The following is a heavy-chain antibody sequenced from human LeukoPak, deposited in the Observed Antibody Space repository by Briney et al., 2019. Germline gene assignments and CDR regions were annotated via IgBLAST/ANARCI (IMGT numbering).Heavy chain of an antibody. D-gene: IGHD5-18*01. J-gene: IGHJ4*02. CDR1: SGSISIYY. V-gene: IGHV4-59*01. Sequence: SETLSLTCTVSSGSISIYYWSWIRQPPGKGLEWIGYIYYSGSTNYNPSLKSRVTISVDTSKNQFSLMLSSVTAADTAVYYCARGGYSNGFDYWGQGTLVTVSS. CDR3: ARGGYSNGFDY. CDR2: IYYSGST.